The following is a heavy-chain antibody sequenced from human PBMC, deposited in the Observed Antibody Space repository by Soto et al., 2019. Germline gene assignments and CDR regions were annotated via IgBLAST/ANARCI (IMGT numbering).Heavy chain of an antibody. CDR2: IYYSGST. Sequence: PAETLSLTCTVSVGSISSYYWSWIRPPPGKGLEWIGYIYYSGSTNYIPSLMSRVTISVDASKNQFSLKLSSVTAADTAVYYCARAPFYYGSGAYFDYWGQGTLVTVAS. J-gene: IGHJ4*02. V-gene: IGHV4-59*01. D-gene: IGHD3-10*01. CDR1: VGSISSYY. CDR3: ARAPFYYGSGAYFDY.